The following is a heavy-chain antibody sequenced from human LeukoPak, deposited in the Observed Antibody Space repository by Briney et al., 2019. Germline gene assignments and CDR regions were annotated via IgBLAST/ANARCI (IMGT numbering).Heavy chain of an antibody. CDR1: GYTFTSYG. CDR3: ARVTADYYGSGSYYVWFDP. CDR2: ISAYNGNT. Sequence: ASVKVSCKASGYTFTSYGISWVPQAPGQGLEGMGWISAYNGNTNYAQKLQGRVTMTTDTSTSTAYMELRSLRSDDTAVYYCARVTADYYGSGSYYVWFDPWGQGTLVTVSS. D-gene: IGHD3-10*01. J-gene: IGHJ5*02. V-gene: IGHV1-18*01.